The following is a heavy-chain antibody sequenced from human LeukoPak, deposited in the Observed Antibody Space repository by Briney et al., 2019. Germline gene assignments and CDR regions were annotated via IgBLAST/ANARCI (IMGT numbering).Heavy chain of an antibody. CDR3: AKFERTVAGPYNWFDP. D-gene: IGHD6-19*01. Sequence: GGSLRLSCAASGFTFSSYSMNWVRQAPGKGPEWVSAISDSGGHTYYADSVKGRFTISRDNSKNTLYLQINSLRAEDAAIYYCAKFERTVAGPYNWFDPWGQGTLVTVSS. CDR1: GFTFSSYS. V-gene: IGHV3-23*01. J-gene: IGHJ5*02. CDR2: ISDSGGHT.